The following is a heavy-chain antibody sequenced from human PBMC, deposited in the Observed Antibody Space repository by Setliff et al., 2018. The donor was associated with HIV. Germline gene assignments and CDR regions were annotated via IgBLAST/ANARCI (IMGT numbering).Heavy chain of an antibody. CDR3: VRGALLAAFDFDH. D-gene: IGHD2-8*02. Sequence: ASVKVSCKVSGYTFTTYSLHWVRQAPGQSLEWLGWIHAGRGDTKYSQDLQGRITISSDTSANTAYMELSNLRSDDTAVYFCVRGALLAAFDFDHWGHGTLVTVSS. CDR2: IHAGRGDT. CDR1: GYTFTTYS. J-gene: IGHJ4*01. V-gene: IGHV1-3*01.